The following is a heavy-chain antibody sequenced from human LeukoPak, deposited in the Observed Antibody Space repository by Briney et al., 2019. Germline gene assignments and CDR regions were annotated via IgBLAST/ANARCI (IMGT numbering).Heavy chain of an antibody. CDR2: ISGGSDNT. CDR1: GFTLNTYA. CDR3: AKWSGTRDY. Sequence: GGSLRLSCAASGFTLNTYAMSWVRQAPGKGLEWVSLISGGSDNTYYADSVKGRFTISRDNSKNTVYLQMNSLRAEDTAVYYCAKWSGTRDYWGQGTLVVVSA. D-gene: IGHD1-1*01. J-gene: IGHJ4*02. V-gene: IGHV3-23*01.